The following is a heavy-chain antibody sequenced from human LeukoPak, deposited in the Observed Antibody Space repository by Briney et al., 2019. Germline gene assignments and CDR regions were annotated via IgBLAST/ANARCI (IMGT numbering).Heavy chain of an antibody. CDR1: GYTLTELS. CDR2: FDPEDGET. CDR3: ATDRNIVATPGAFDI. D-gene: IGHD5-12*01. V-gene: IGHV1-24*01. J-gene: IGHJ3*02. Sequence: ASVKVSCKVSGYTLTELSMHWVRQAPGKGLEWMGGFDPEDGETIYAQKFQGRVTMTEDTSTDTAYMELSSLRSEDTAVYYCATDRNIVATPGAFDIWGQGTMVTVSS.